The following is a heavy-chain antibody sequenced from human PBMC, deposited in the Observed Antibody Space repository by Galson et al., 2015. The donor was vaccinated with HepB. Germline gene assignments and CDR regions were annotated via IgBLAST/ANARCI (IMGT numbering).Heavy chain of an antibody. CDR3: ARLDDILTARGGYNY. D-gene: IGHD3-9*01. J-gene: IGHJ4*02. CDR1: GYKFSMYW. Sequence: QSGAEVKKPGESLKISCEASGYKFSMYWIGWVRQMPGKGLEWMGIIYPGDSDTRYSPSFQGQVTISADKSISTAYLQWSSLKASDTAMYYCARLDDILTARGGYNYWGQGALVTVSS. CDR2: IYPGDSDT. V-gene: IGHV5-51*01.